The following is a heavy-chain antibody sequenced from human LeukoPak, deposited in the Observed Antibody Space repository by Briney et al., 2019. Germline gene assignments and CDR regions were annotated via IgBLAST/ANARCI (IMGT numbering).Heavy chain of an antibody. CDR1: GDSISSNSDY. J-gene: IGHJ4*02. CDR2: IYHRGRT. V-gene: IGHV4-39*07. CDR3: ARDRDYYKSGSHASTLDY. D-gene: IGHD3-10*01. Sequence: SETLSLTCSVSGDSISSNSDYWGWIRQPPGKGLEWIGNIYHRGRTNYNPSLKSRVTISADTSKNQFSLKLSSVTAADTAVYHCARDRDYYKSGSHASTLDYWGQGSLVTVSS.